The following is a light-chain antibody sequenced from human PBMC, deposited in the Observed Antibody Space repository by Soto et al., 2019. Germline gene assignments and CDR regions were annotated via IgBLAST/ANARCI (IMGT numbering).Light chain of an antibody. CDR1: LSAGGF. CDR2: AVS. J-gene: IGKJ1*01. V-gene: IGKV1-39*01. Sequence: DIQMTQSPSSLSASVGDTVTITCRASLSAGGFLNWYQKKPGKAPKLLIYAVSSLHSGVPSRFRGSGSQTEFSLTISSLQPEDFATYYCQQSFSTPWTFGQGTKVEIK. CDR3: QQSFSTPWT.